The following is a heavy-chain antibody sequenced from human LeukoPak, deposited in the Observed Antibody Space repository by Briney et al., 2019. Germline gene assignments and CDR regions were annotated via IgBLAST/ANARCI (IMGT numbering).Heavy chain of an antibody. D-gene: IGHD4-17*01. CDR2: IKSKTDGGTT. CDR1: W. V-gene: IGHV3-15*01. J-gene: IGHJ4*02. Sequence: WXXXXRQAPGXGLXXXGRIKSKTDGGTTDYAAPVKGRFTIAXXESKNTLYMQRHRLKTEDTTVYXXXXQTTVTTDYWGQGTLVTVSS. CDR3: XXQTTVTTDY.